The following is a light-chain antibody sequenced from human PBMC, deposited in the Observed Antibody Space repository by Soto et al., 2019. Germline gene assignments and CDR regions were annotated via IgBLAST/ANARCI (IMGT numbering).Light chain of an antibody. V-gene: IGKV1-39*01. CDR2: AAT. CDR3: HRSYRSIR. Sequence: DIQMTQSPSSLFASVGDRVTITCRASQSISAYLNWYQQRPGKAPSFLIYAATRLRSGIPSRFSGSGYETHLTLTISMLQPEDFATYYCHRSYRSIRFGRGTRLEMK. CDR1: QSISAY. J-gene: IGKJ5*01.